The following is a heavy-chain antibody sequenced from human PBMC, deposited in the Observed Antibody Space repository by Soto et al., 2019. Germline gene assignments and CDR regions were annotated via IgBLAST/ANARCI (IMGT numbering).Heavy chain of an antibody. V-gene: IGHV4-59*01. CDR1: GGSISSYY. CDR2: IYYSGST. D-gene: IGHD6-19*01. J-gene: IGHJ4*02. CDR3: ARVPRYSSGWLNFDY. Sequence: PSETLSLTCTVSGGSISSYYWSWIRQPPGKGLEWIGYIYYSGSTNYNPSLKSRVTISVDTSKNQFSLKLSSVTAADTAVYYCARVPRYSSGWLNFDYWGQGTLVTVSS.